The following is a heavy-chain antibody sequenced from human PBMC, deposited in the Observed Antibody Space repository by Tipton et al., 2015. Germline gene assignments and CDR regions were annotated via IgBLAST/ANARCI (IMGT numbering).Heavy chain of an antibody. CDR1: GYTFARHG. J-gene: IGHJ5*02. V-gene: IGHV1-18*01. CDR2: INGYNAKT. CDR3: AREYSGSSNWFDP. Sequence: QLVQSGAEMRKPGASVKVSCKTSGYTFARHGINWVRQAPGQGLEWMGWINGYNAKTNYKQKFQGRVTMTTDTSTSTAYMELRSLRSDDTAVYYCAREYSGSSNWFDPWGQGTLVTVSS. D-gene: IGHD6-6*01.